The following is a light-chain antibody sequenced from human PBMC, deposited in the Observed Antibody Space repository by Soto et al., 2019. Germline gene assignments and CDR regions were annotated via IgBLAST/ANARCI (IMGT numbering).Light chain of an antibody. CDR3: SSYTSSSVV. J-gene: IGLJ2*01. V-gene: IGLV2-14*01. CDR2: EVS. Sequence: QSALTQPASVSGSPRQSITISCTGTSSDVGGYNYVSWYQQHPGKAPKLMIYEVSNRPSGVSNRFSGSKSGNTASLTISGLQAEDEADYYCSSYTSSSVVFGGGTQLTVL. CDR1: SSDVGGYNY.